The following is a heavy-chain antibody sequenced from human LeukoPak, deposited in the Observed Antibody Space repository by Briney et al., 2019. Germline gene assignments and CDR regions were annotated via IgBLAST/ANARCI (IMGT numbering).Heavy chain of an antibody. CDR2: IKQDGSEK. CDR3: ARDFDRPTRKIGRESLYYYYYYMDV. CDR1: GFSFTTYW. D-gene: IGHD3-9*01. J-gene: IGHJ6*03. V-gene: IGHV3-7*01. Sequence: GGSLRLSCAASGFSFTTYWMNWVRQAPGKGLEWVANIKQDGSEKYYVDSVKGRFTISRDNAKNSLYLQMNSLRAEDTAVYYCARDFDRPTRKIGRESLYYYYYYMDVWGKGTTVTVSS.